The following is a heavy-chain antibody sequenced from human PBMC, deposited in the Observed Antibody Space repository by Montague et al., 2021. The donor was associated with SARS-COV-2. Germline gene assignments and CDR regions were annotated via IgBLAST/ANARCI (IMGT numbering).Heavy chain of an antibody. CDR2: INQSGST. CDR3: AGVAGGYYHDSSAYFDY. V-gene: IGHV4-34*01. CDR1: GGSFSGYY. D-gene: IGHD3-22*01. Sequence: SETLSLTCAVYGGSFSGYYWSWIRQPPGKGLEWIGEINQSGSTNYNPSLKSRVTLSVDTSKKQFSLKLSSLTAADTAVYYCAGVAGGYYHDSSAYFDYWGQGSLVTVSS. J-gene: IGHJ4*02.